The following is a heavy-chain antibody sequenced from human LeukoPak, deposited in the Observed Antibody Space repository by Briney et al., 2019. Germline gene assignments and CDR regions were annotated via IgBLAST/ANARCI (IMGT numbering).Heavy chain of an antibody. D-gene: IGHD4-23*01. CDR2: IYYSGST. Sequence: SETLSLTCTVSGGSISSYYWSWIRQPPGTGLEWIGYIYYSGSTNYNPSLKSRVTISVDTSKNQFSLKLSSVTAADTAVYYCARDGGNGSDYWGQGTLVTVSS. V-gene: IGHV4-59*01. CDR3: ARDGGNGSDY. CDR1: GGSISSYY. J-gene: IGHJ4*02.